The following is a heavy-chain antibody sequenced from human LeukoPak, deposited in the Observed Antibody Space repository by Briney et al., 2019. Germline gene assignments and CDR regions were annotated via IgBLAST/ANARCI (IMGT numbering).Heavy chain of an antibody. CDR2: ISSSVSTI. J-gene: IGHJ4*02. V-gene: IGHV3-11*01. Sequence: GRSLRLSCAASGFTFSDYYMSGIRQAPGEGLEWVSYISSSVSTIYYADSVKGRFTISRDNAKTSLYLQMNSLRAEDTAVYYCARAGGDCPLCYWGEGTLVTVSS. CDR3: ARAGGDCPLCY. D-gene: IGHD2-21*02. CDR1: GFTFSDYY.